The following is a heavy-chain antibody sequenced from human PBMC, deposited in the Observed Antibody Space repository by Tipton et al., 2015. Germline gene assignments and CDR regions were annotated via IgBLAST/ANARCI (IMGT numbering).Heavy chain of an antibody. J-gene: IGHJ4*02. CDR1: GFRFSSYW. CDR3: ATTIFGVTKAPFFDY. V-gene: IGHV3-23*01. D-gene: IGHD3-3*01. Sequence: SLRLSCAGSGFRFSSYWMTWVRQAPGQGLEWVSLISGDGGNTYYADSVKGRFTISRDSSKNTLYLQMNSLRAEDTAVYYCATTIFGVTKAPFFDYWGQGTLVTVSS. CDR2: ISGDGGNT.